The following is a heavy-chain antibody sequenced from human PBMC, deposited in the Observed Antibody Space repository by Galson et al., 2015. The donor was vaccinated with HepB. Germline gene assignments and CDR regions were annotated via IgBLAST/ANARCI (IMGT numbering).Heavy chain of an antibody. Sequence: SLRLSCAASGFTFSNYAMSWVRQAPGKGLDWVSSISGSGGSTYFADSVKGRFTISRDNSKNTLYLQMNSLRAEDTAVYYCAKSPRYNFWSTYYYWYFDLWGRGTLITVSS. J-gene: IGHJ2*01. V-gene: IGHV3-23*01. D-gene: IGHD3-3*01. CDR2: ISGSGGST. CDR1: GFTFSNYA. CDR3: AKSPRYNFWSTYYYWYFDL.